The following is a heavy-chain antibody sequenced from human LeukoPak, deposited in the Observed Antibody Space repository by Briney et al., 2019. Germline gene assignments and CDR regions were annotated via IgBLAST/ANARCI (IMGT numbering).Heavy chain of an antibody. J-gene: IGHJ4*02. Sequence: GGSLRLSCAASGFTFSSYSMNWVRQAPGRGLVWVSRINSDGSSTSYADSVKGRFTISRDNAKNTLYLQMNSLRAEDTAVYYCARDRSGWSIDYWGQGTLVTVSS. D-gene: IGHD6-19*01. CDR2: INSDGSST. CDR1: GFTFSSYS. CDR3: ARDRSGWSIDY. V-gene: IGHV3-74*01.